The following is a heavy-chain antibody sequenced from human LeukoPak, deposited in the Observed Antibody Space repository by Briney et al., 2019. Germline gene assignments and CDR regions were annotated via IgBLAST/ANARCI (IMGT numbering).Heavy chain of an antibody. V-gene: IGHV3-23*01. CDR3: ARSTYSSGWRDY. D-gene: IGHD6-19*01. Sequence: GGSLRLPCAPSGFTFSSHAMSWVRQAPGKGLEWVSGISGNGANTYYADSVKGRFTISRDNSKNTLYLQMNSLRAEDTAVYYCARSTYSSGWRDYWGQGTLLTVSS. CDR2: ISGNGANT. CDR1: GFTFSSHA. J-gene: IGHJ4*02.